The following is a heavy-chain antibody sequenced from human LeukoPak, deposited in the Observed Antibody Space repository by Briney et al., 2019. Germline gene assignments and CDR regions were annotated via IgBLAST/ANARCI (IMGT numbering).Heavy chain of an antibody. J-gene: IGHJ4*02. CDR2: IIPILGIA. CDR3: ARDRSRAVAGIDY. V-gene: IGHV1-69*04. D-gene: IGHD6-19*01. CDR1: GGTFSSYA. Sequence: ASVKVSCKASGGTFSSYAISWVRQAPGQGLEWMGRIIPILGIANYAQKFQGRVTITADKSTSTAYMELSSLRSEDTAVYYCARDRSRAVAGIDYWGQGTLVTVSS.